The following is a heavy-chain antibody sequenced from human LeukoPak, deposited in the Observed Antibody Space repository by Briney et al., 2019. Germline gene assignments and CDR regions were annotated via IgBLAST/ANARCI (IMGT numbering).Heavy chain of an antibody. CDR2: INPDGSQK. D-gene: IGHD6-13*01. Sequence: GGSLRLSCAASGFSFSIHWMTWVRQAPGKGLERVAKINPDGSQKYYLDSVRGRFTISRDNAKNTLYLQMNSLRAEDTAVYYCARDLYSSSWPPFDYWGQGTLVTVSS. J-gene: IGHJ4*02. CDR3: ARDLYSSSWPPFDY. CDR1: GFSFSIHW. V-gene: IGHV3-7*01.